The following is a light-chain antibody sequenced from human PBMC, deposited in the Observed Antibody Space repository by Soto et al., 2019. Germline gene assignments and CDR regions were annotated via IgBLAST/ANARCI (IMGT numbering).Light chain of an antibody. CDR1: QNVLYSSNNKNY. CDR2: WAS. V-gene: IGKV4-1*01. CDR3: QQYYSTVT. Sequence: DIVMTQSPDSLAVSLGERATINCKSSQNVLYSSNNKNYLAWYQQKPGQPPKLLIYWASTRESGVPDRFSGSGSGTDFTLTISSLQAEDVAVYYCQQYYSTVTFGGGTKVEIK. J-gene: IGKJ4*01.